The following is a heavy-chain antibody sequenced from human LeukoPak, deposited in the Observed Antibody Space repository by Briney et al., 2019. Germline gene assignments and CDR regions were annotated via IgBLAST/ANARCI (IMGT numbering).Heavy chain of an antibody. V-gene: IGHV3-33*01. CDR3: ARDPPSYGDYYFDH. Sequence: PGGSLRLSCAASGFTFSSYGMHWVRQAPGKGLEWVAVIWYDGSNKYYADSVKGRFTISRDNSKNTLYLQMNSLRAEDTAVYYCARDPPSYGDYYFDHWGQGTLVTVSS. CDR1: GFTFSSYG. CDR2: IWYDGSNK. D-gene: IGHD4-17*01. J-gene: IGHJ4*02.